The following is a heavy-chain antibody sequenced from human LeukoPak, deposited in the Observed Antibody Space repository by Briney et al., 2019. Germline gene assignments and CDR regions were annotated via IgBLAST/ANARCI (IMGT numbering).Heavy chain of an antibody. CDR1: GYTFTSYD. CDR2: INPNSGGT. D-gene: IGHD1-26*01. J-gene: IGHJ4*02. V-gene: IGHV1-2*02. CDR3: AREGRIVGAPYYFDY. Sequence: PRASVKVSCKASGYTFTSYDINWVRQAPGQGLEWMGWINPNSGGTNYAQKFQGRVTMTRDTSISTAYMELSRLRSDDTAVYYCAREGRIVGAPYYFDYWGQGTLVTVSS.